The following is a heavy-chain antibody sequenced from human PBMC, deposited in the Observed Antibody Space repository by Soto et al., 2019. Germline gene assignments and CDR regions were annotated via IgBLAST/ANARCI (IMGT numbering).Heavy chain of an antibody. Sequence: SETLSLTCTFSCGSIISGGYYWSWIRQHPGKGLEWIGYIYYSGSTYYNPSLKSRVIISVDTSKNQFSLKLSSVTAADTAVYYCAREGSTTYYYDSSGYVWGQGTLVTVSS. CDR2: IYYSGST. V-gene: IGHV4-31*03. J-gene: IGHJ4*02. D-gene: IGHD3-22*01. CDR3: AREGSTTYYYDSSGYV. CDR1: CGSIISGGYY.